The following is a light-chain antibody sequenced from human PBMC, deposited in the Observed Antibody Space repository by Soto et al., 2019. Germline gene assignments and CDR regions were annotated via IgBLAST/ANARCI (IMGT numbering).Light chain of an antibody. Sequence: QSALTQPPSVSGSPGQSVTISCTGTSSDIGYYNRVSWYQQSPDTAPKLILYEVSNRTSGVPDRFSGSKSDNTAALTISGLQAEDEAVFFCSSYSRHTISVVFGGGTKLTVL. CDR1: SSDIGYYNR. CDR2: EVS. CDR3: SSYSRHTISVV. J-gene: IGLJ2*01. V-gene: IGLV2-18*02.